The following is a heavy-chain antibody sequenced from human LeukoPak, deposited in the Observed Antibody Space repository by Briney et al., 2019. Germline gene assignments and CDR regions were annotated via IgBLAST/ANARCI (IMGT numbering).Heavy chain of an antibody. D-gene: IGHD1-26*01. J-gene: IGHJ4*02. CDR3: AKRGAEVGTTIAPGDY. Sequence: GGSLRLSCAASGFTFSSYAMSWVRQAPGKGLEWVSAIGGSGGSTYYADSVKGRFTISRDSSKNTLYLHMNSLRAEDTAVYYCAKRGAEVGTTIAPGDYWGQGSLVTVSS. CDR1: GFTFSSYA. CDR2: IGGSGGST. V-gene: IGHV3-23*01.